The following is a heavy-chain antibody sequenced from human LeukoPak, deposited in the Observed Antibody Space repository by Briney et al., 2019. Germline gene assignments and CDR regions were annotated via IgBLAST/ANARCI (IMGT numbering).Heavy chain of an antibody. Sequence: GGSLRLSCAASGFTFSSYWMSWVRQAPGKGLEWVANIKQDGSQKYYVDSVKGRFTISRDNSKNTLYLQMNSLRAEDTAVYYCAKAGSGSTLDYWGQGTLVTVSS. V-gene: IGHV3-7*01. D-gene: IGHD3-10*01. CDR3: AKAGSGSTLDY. CDR1: GFTFSSYW. CDR2: IKQDGSQK. J-gene: IGHJ4*02.